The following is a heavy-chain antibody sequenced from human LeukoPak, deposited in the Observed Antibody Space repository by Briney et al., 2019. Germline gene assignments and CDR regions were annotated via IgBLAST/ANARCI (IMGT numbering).Heavy chain of an antibody. J-gene: IGHJ4*02. Sequence: GGSLRLSCAASGFTFSSYAMSWVRQAPGKGLEGVSAISGSGGSTYYADSVKGRFTISRDNSRNTLYLQMNSLRAEDTAVYYCAKCDTIFVVVTFWYWGQGTLVTVSS. CDR3: AKCDTIFVVVTFWY. D-gene: IGHD3-3*01. CDR2: ISGSGGST. V-gene: IGHV3-23*01. CDR1: GFTFSSYA.